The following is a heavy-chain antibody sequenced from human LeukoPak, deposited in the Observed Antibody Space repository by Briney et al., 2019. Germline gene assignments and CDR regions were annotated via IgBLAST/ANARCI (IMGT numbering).Heavy chain of an antibody. D-gene: IGHD1-26*01. CDR1: VFTLSTNS. CDR2: ISGSGAST. V-gene: IGHV3-23*01. CDR3: AKDVGKWESLHFFDY. Sequence: GGSLRLSCLTSVFTLSTNSMSWVRQAPGKGLEWILGISGSGASTYYADSVKGRFTISRDDSRNTLYLQMNSLRGDDTAVYYCAKDVGKWESLHFFDYWGQGTLVTVSS. J-gene: IGHJ4*02.